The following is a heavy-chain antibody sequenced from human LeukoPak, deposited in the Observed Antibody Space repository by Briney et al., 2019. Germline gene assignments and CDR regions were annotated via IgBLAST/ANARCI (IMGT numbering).Heavy chain of an antibody. J-gene: IGHJ4*02. V-gene: IGHV3-21*01. CDR1: GFTFSSYS. CDR2: ISASSNFI. Sequence: GGSLRLSCVVSGFTFSSYSMSWVRQAPGKGLEWVSSISASSNFISYADSVKGRFTISRDNAKKSLYLQMNSVRAEDTTVYYCARDPGYSSGWFDYWGQGALVTVSS. D-gene: IGHD6-19*01. CDR3: ARDPGYSSGWFDY.